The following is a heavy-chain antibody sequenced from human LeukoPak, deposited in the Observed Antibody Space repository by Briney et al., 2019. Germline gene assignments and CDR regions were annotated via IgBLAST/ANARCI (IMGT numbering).Heavy chain of an antibody. V-gene: IGHV3-30*18. CDR1: GVTFSSYG. D-gene: IGHD3-22*01. Sequence: GRSLRLSCAASGVTFSSYGMHWVRQAPGKGLEWVAVISYDGSNKYYADSVKGRFTISRDNSKNTLYLQMNSLRAEDTAVYYCAKDPGSSGYYYAPEDYWGQGTLVTVSS. J-gene: IGHJ4*02. CDR2: ISYDGSNK. CDR3: AKDPGSSGYYYAPEDY.